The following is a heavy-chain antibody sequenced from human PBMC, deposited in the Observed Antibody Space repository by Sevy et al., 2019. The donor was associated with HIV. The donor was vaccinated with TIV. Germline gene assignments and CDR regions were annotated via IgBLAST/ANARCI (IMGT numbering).Heavy chain of an antibody. CDR3: ARGET. CDR2: IKEDGSEN. CDR1: GFTFSNSW. V-gene: IGHV3-7*01. J-gene: IGHJ5*02. Sequence: GGSLRLSCAASGFTFSNSWMSWVRQAPGKGLEWVAKIKEDGSENYYVDSVKGRFTISRDNAKNSLFLQMNSLRAEDTAVYFCARGETWSQGTLVTVSS.